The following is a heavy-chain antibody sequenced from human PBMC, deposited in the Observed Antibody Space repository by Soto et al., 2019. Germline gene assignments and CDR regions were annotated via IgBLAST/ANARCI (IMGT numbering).Heavy chain of an antibody. V-gene: IGHV3-21*06. J-gene: IGHJ4*02. Sequence: ESGGGLVQPGGSLRLSCAASGFIFSSYSMNWVRQAPGKGLEWVASISTSSTYIIYADSVKGRFTISRDDAKNSLFLQMTSLRVDDTALYYCARFETVTPIGTEYWGRGTLITVSS. CDR3: ARFETVTPIGTEY. CDR2: ISTSSTYI. D-gene: IGHD4-17*01. CDR1: GFIFSSYS.